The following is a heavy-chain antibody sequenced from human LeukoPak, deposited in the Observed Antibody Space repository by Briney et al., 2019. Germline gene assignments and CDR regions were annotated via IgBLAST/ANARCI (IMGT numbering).Heavy chain of an antibody. CDR1: GFTIGGFA. D-gene: IGHD1-26*01. Sequence: GGSLRLSCAASGFTIGGFAMTWVRQAPGKGLEWVSYISGTSRTIYYADSVKGRFTISRDNAKNSLSLQMNSLRDEDTAVYYCARADRSGTYNFDYWGQGTLVTVSS. CDR3: ARADRSGTYNFDY. V-gene: IGHV3-48*02. J-gene: IGHJ4*02. CDR2: ISGTSRTI.